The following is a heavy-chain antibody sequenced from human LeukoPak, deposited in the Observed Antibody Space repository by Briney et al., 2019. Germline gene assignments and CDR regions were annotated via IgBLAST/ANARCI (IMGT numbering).Heavy chain of an antibody. CDR2: IYYSGST. CDR1: GGSISSSGYY. CDR3: AREGLFGSSMG. V-gene: IGHV4-39*07. Sequence: PSETLSLTCTVSGGSISSSGYYWGWIRQPPGKGLEWIGSIYYSGSTYYNPSLKSRVTISVDTSKNQFSLKLTSLTAADTAVYYCAREGLFGSSMGWGQGTLVTVSS. J-gene: IGHJ4*02. D-gene: IGHD3-10*02.